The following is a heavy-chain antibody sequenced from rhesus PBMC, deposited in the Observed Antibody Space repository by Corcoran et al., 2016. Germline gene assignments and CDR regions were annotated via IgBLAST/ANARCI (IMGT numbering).Heavy chain of an antibody. V-gene: IGHV4S7*01. CDR3: ARVPTGTTSFDY. CDR1: GGSFRGGYG. J-gene: IGHJ4*01. CDR2: IYSSSGNT. Sequence: QVQLQESGPGLLKPSETLSLPFAVSGGSFRGGYGCGWLRQPPGKGLEWIGGIYSSSGNTYYNPSLKSRATISTDTSKNQFSLKLSSVTAADTAVYYCARVPTGTTSFDYWGQGVLVTVSS. D-gene: IGHD1-26*01.